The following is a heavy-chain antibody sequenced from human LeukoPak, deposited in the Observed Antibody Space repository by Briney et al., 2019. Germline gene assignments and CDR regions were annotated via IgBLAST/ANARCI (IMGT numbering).Heavy chain of an antibody. D-gene: IGHD4-23*01. CDR2: IYTSGST. CDR3: ARGVTVAFDY. V-gene: IGHV4-61*02. Sequence: PSQTLSLTCTVSGGSISSGSYYWSWIRQPAGKGLEWIGRIYTSGSTNYNPSLKSRVTISVDTSKNQFSLKLSSVTAADTAVYYCARGVTVAFDYWGQGTLVTVSS. J-gene: IGHJ4*02. CDR1: GGSISSGSYY.